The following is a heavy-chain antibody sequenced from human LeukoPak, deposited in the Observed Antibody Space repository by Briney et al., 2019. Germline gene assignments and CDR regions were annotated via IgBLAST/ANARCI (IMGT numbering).Heavy chain of an antibody. CDR1: GFTFSSYA. Sequence: GGSLRLSCAASGFTFSSYAMHWVRQAPGKGLEWVAVISYDGSNKYYADSVKGRFTISRDNSKNTLYLQMNSLRAEDTAVYYCARGGDDYGDYDLGYWGQGTLVTVSS. J-gene: IGHJ4*02. CDR2: ISYDGSNK. CDR3: ARGGDDYGDYDLGY. V-gene: IGHV3-30*04. D-gene: IGHD4-17*01.